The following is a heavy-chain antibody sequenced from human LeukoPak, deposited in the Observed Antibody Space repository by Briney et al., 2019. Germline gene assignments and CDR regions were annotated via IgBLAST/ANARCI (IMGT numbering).Heavy chain of an antibody. Sequence: SETLSLTCSVFGGSIRSSSYYWGWIRQPPGKGLEWIGTIHYTGSTYYTPSLKSRVTVSVDTSNNQFSLKVSSVTAADTAVYYCARHPSGSSFDYWGQGTLVAVSS. D-gene: IGHD1-26*01. J-gene: IGHJ4*02. CDR2: IHYTGST. V-gene: IGHV4-39*01. CDR1: GGSIRSSSYY. CDR3: ARHPSGSSFDY.